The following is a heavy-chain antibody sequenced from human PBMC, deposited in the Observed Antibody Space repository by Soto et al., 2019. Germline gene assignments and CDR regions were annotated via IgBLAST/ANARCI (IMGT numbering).Heavy chain of an antibody. J-gene: IGHJ4*02. CDR1: GASVSTSTDY. V-gene: IGHV4-39*01. Sequence: QLQLQESGPGLVKPSETLSLTCTVSGASVSTSTDYWGWIRQPPGKGLEWIGSIYYSGSTYYNPYLKSRATISVDSSKNQFSLNLNSVTAADTAVYYCARPASGGLVPFDCWGQGTLVTVSS. D-gene: IGHD6-6*01. CDR3: ARPASGGLVPFDC. CDR2: IYYSGST.